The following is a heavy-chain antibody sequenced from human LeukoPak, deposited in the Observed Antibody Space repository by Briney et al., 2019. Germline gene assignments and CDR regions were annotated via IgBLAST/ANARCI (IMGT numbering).Heavy chain of an antibody. D-gene: IGHD4-17*01. J-gene: IGHJ4*02. CDR3: AKGGPDYGDYAGFDY. V-gene: IGHV3-23*01. CDR1: GFTFSSYA. CDR2: ISGSGGST. Sequence: GGSLRLFCAASGFTFSSYAMSWVRQAPGKGLEWVSVISGSGGSTYYADSVKGRFTISRDNSKNTLYLLMNRLRAEDTAVYYCAKGGPDYGDYAGFDYRGQGTLVTVSS.